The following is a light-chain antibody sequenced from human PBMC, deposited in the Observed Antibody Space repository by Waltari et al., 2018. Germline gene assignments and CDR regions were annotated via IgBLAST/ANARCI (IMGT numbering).Light chain of an antibody. CDR2: DVT. V-gene: IGLV2-14*03. J-gene: IGLJ2*01. CDR1: SSDVGGYKF. CDR3: MSYTSSHTII. Sequence: QSALTQPASVSGSPGQSITISCTGTSSDVGGYKFVSWYQKQPGKAPKLMIFDVTYRPSAISPRFSGSKSGNTASLTISGLQADDEADYYCMSYTSSHTIIFGGGTKWTV.